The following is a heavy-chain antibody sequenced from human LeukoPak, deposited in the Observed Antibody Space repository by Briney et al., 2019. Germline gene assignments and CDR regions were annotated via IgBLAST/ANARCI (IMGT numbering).Heavy chain of an antibody. Sequence: PSETLSLTCTVSGGSISSSSYYWGWIRQPPGKGLEWIGSIYYSGSTYYNPSLKSRVTISVDTSKNQFSLKLSSVTAADTAVYYCARDPKGGDLDYWGQGTLVTVSS. V-gene: IGHV4-39*07. CDR2: IYYSGST. J-gene: IGHJ4*02. CDR3: ARDPKGGDLDY. CDR1: GGSISSSSYY. D-gene: IGHD3-16*01.